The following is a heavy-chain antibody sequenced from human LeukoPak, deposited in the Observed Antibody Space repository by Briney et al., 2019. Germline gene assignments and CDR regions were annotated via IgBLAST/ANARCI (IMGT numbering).Heavy chain of an antibody. CDR2: IIPIFGTA. J-gene: IGHJ4*02. CDR1: GYTFTSYY. CDR3: ARVPRDSSGWYAKYYFDY. D-gene: IGHD6-19*01. Sequence: ASVKVSCKASGYTFTSYYMHWVRQAPGQGLEWMGGIIPIFGTANYAQKFQGRVTITADKSTSTAYMELSSLRSEDTAVYYCARVPRDSSGWYAKYYFDYWGQGTLVTVSS. V-gene: IGHV1-69*06.